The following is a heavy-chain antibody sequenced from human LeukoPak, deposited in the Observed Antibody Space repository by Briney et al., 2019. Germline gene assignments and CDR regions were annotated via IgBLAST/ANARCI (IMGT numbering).Heavy chain of an antibody. Sequence: SETLSLTCSVSGYSVTSGHYSGWIRQPPGKGLEWTANIYHTGSAHYNPSLKSRVTISVDTSKNQFSLKLSSVTAADTAVYYCARYCTSTTCILRGFDYWGQGTLVTVSS. CDR1: GYSVTSGHY. D-gene: IGHD2-2*01. V-gene: IGHV4-38-2*01. CDR2: IYHTGSA. CDR3: ARYCTSTTCILRGFDY. J-gene: IGHJ4*02.